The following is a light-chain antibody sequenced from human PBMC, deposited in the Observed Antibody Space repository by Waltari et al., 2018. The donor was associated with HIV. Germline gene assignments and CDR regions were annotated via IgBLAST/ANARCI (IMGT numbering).Light chain of an antibody. J-gene: IGLJ2*01. CDR2: EVI. CDR3: CSYSGTGVV. CDR1: SSDVAAYNL. V-gene: IGLV2-23*02. Sequence: QSALTQPASVSGSPGQSLTISCTGPSSDVAAYNLFSWYQKYPGKAPKLMIFEVIKRPSGVSERFSGSRSGNTASLTISGLQTEDEGDYYCCSYSGTGVVFGGGTKVTVL.